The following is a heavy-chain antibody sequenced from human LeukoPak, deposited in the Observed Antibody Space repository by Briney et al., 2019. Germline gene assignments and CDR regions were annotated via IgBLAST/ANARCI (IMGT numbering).Heavy chain of an antibody. D-gene: IGHD1-7*01. CDR1: GFTFSNYW. CDR3: ASRAGKPGNTPWCFDY. CDR2: IKQDGSER. Sequence: PGGSRRLSCAASGFTFSNYWMTWVRQAPGKGPEWVANIKQDGSERNYVDSVKGRFTIARDNTKNSLYLQMTSLRGEDTAVYYCASRAGKPGNTPWCFDYWGQGALVTVSS. J-gene: IGHJ4*02. V-gene: IGHV3-7*01.